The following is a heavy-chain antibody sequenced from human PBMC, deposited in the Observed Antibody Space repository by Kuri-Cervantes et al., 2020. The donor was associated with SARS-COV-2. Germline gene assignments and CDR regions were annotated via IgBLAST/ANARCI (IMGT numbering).Heavy chain of an antibody. D-gene: IGHD6-6*01. CDR1: GYTFTSYG. V-gene: IGHV1-18*01. J-gene: IGHJ4*02. CDR2: INKGNT. Sequence: ASVKVSCKASGYTFTSYGISWVRQAPGQGLQWMGWINKGNTNYAQKLQGRVTMTTDTSTSTAYMELRSLRPDDTAVYYCARYEIGERDSSSSYDYWGQGTLVTVSS. CDR3: ARYEIGERDSSSSYDY.